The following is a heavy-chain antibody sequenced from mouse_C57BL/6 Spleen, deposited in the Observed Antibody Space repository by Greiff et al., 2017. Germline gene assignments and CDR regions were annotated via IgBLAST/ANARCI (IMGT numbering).Heavy chain of an antibody. CDR2: INPNNGGT. J-gene: IGHJ2*01. V-gene: IGHV1-26*01. D-gene: IGHD2-2*01. CDR1: GYTFTDYY. CDR3: AIIYYGYPHFDY. Sequence: EVQLQQSGPELVKPGASVKISCKASGYTFTDYYMNWVKQSHGKSLEWIGDINPNNGGTSYNQQFKGKATLTVYKSSSTAYMELRSLTSEDSAVYYCAIIYYGYPHFDYWGQGTTLTVSS.